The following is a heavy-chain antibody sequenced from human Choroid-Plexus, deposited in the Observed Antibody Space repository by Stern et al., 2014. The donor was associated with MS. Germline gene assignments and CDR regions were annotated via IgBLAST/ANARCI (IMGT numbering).Heavy chain of an antibody. J-gene: IGHJ5*02. CDR1: GFTFGSCA. Sequence: VQLLESGGGVVQPGRPLRLSCVASGFTFGSCAMHWVRQAPGKGLEWVGGVSHDGSYKYYADSVKGRFTISRDNSQNTLYMQMSSLRPEDTAVYYCVKDRQYLTYFFDHWGQGSLLTVSS. V-gene: IGHV3-30*18. CDR3: VKDRQYLTYFFDH. CDR2: VSHDGSYK. D-gene: IGHD2/OR15-2a*01.